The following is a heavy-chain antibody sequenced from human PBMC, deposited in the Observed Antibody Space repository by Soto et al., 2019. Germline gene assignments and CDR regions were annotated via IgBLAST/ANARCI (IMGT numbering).Heavy chain of an antibody. Sequence: GGSLRLSCAASGFTFSNAWMNWVRQAPGKGLEWVGRIKSKTDGGTTDYAAPVKGRFTISRDDSKNTLYLQMNSLKTEDTAVYYCTTASYDYVWRSYPDFDYWGQGTLVTVSS. CDR3: TTASYDYVWRSYPDFDY. CDR2: IKSKTDGGTT. J-gene: IGHJ4*02. V-gene: IGHV3-15*07. CDR1: GFTFSNAW. D-gene: IGHD3-16*02.